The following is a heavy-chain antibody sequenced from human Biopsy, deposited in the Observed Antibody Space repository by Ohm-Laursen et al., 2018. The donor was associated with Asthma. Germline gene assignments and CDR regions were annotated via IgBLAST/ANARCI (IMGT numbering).Heavy chain of an antibody. V-gene: IGHV3-53*01. CDR2: IYSGGTS. CDR3: ARGDSSNWSHYYFDY. CDR1: GFSFSNFA. D-gene: IGHD3-22*01. Sequence: SLRLSCTASGFSFSNFAIHWVRQAPGKGLEWVSVIYSGGTSHTADSVRGRFTISRDYSKNTLYLQMHSLRAEDTAVYYCARGDSSNWSHYYFDYWGQGTLVSFSS. J-gene: IGHJ4*02.